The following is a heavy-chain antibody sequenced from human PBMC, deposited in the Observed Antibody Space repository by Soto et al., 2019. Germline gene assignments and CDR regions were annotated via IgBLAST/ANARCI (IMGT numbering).Heavy chain of an antibody. CDR1: GGTFSSYT. V-gene: IGHV1-69*04. D-gene: IGHD3-16*01. Sequence: ASVKVSCKASGGTFSSYTISWVRQAPGQGLEWMGRIIPILGIANYAQKFQGRVTITADKSTSTAYMELSSLRSEDTAVYYCARDLGAVTYYYYYGMDVWGQGTTVTVSS. J-gene: IGHJ6*02. CDR3: ARDLGAVTYYYYYGMDV. CDR2: IIPILGIA.